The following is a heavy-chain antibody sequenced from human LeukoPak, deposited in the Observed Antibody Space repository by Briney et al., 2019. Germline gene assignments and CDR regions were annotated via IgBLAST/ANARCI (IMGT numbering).Heavy chain of an antibody. CDR2: IYYRGRT. V-gene: IGHV4-30-4*08. CDR3: AREDITGSYFADHYFDY. D-gene: IGHD1-26*01. CDR1: GGSISSGDYY. Sequence: SQTLSLTCTVSGGSISSGDYYWSWLRQPPGKGREGIGYIYYRGRTYDNPSLKSRVTISVDTSKNQFSLKLSSVTAADTAVYYCAREDITGSYFADHYFDYWGQGTLVTVSS. J-gene: IGHJ4*02.